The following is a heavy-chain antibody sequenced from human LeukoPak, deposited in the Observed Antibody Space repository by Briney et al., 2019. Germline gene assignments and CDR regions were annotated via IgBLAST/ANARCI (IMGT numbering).Heavy chain of an antibody. CDR2: ISGSGDTT. CDR3: ARSARIRFYYYMDV. Sequence: PGGSLRLSCAASGFSFSSYEMNWVRQAPGKGLEWVSAISGSGDTTYYADSVKGRFTISRHNSKNTLYLQVNSLRAEDTAVYYCARSARIRFYYYMDVWGKGTTVTVSS. V-gene: IGHV3-23*01. J-gene: IGHJ6*03. CDR1: GFSFSSYE.